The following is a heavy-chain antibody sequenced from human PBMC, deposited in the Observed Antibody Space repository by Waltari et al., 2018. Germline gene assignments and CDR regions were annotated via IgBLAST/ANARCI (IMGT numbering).Heavy chain of an antibody. D-gene: IGHD3-3*01. J-gene: IGHJ5*02. V-gene: IGHV4-59*08. CDR2: IYYSGST. CDR1: GGSISSYF. CDR3: ARHGEYYDFWSGSLNWFDP. Sequence: QVQLQESGPGLVKPSETLSPTCTVSGGSISSYFLSWLRQPPGKALEWIGYIYYSGSTNYNPSLKSRVTISVDTSKNQFSLKLSSVTAADTAVYYRARHGEYYDFWSGSLNWFDPWGQGTLVTVSS.